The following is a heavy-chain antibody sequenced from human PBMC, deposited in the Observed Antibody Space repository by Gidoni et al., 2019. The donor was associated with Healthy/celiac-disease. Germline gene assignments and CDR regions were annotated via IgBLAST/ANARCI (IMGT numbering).Heavy chain of an antibody. V-gene: IGHV3-15*01. J-gene: IGHJ4*02. Sequence: EVQLVESGGGLVKPGGSLRLSCAASGFTFRNAWMSWVRQAPGKGLEWVGRIKSKTDGGTTDYAAPVKGRFTISRDDSKNTLYLQMNSLKTEDTAVYYCTTDTWDSSGWYDPYFDYWGQGTLVTVSS. CDR1: GFTFRNAW. D-gene: IGHD6-19*01. CDR3: TTDTWDSSGWYDPYFDY. CDR2: IKSKTDGGTT.